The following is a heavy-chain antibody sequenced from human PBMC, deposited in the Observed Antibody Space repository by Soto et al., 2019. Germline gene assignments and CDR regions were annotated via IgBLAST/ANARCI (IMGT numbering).Heavy chain of an antibody. V-gene: IGHV3-23*01. CDR1: GFTFNNYA. J-gene: IGHJ4*02. CDR2: ISATGGST. Sequence: PGGSLRLSCAASGFTFNNYAMNWVRQAPGKGLEWVATISATGGSTYYADSVKGRFTISRDNSKNTLYFQMNGLRVEDTAVYYCAKDRLAGNFDYWGQGTQVTVSS. CDR3: AKDRLAGNFDY.